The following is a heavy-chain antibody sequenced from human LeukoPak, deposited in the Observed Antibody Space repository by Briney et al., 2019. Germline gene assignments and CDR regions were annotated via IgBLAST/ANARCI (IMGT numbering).Heavy chain of an antibody. D-gene: IGHD4-17*01. V-gene: IGHV4-38-2*02. CDR3: ATDRLSPYDNGDGVGRWDFGL. J-gene: IGHJ2*01. CDR2: IYHSGST. CDR1: GGSISSYY. Sequence: SETLSLTCTVSGGSISSYYWSWIRQPPGKGLEWIGSIYHSGSTYYNPSLKSRVTISVDTSKNQFSLKLSSVTAADTAVYYCATDRLSPYDNGDGVGRWDFGLWGRGTLVTVSS.